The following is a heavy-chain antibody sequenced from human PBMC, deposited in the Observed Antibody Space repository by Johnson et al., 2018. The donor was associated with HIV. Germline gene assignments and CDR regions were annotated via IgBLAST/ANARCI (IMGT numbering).Heavy chain of an antibody. V-gene: IGHV3-30*02. CDR3: ARGQGRWLQLYHAFDI. D-gene: IGHD5-24*01. CDR2: IRYDGSNK. Sequence: QMLLVESGGGVVQPGGSLRLSCAASGFTFSSYGMHWVRQAPGKGLAWVAFIRYDGSNKYYADSVKGRFTISRDNSKNTLYVQMSSLSAEDTAVYYCARGQGRWLQLYHAFDIWGPGTVVTVSS. J-gene: IGHJ3*02. CDR1: GFTFSSYG.